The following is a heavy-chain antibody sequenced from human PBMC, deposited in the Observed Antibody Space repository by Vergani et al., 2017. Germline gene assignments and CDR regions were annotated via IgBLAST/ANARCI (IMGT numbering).Heavy chain of an antibody. J-gene: IGHJ3*02. CDR3: ASSSWTDAFDI. CDR1: GFTVSSNY. CDR2: IYSGGST. Sequence: VQLVESGGGLIQPGGSLRLSCAASGFTVSSNYMSWVRQAPGKGLEWVSVIYSGGSTYYADSVKGRFTISRDNFKNTLYLQMNSLRAEDTAVYYCASSSWTDAFDIWGQGTMVTVSS. D-gene: IGHD6-13*01. V-gene: IGHV3-53*01.